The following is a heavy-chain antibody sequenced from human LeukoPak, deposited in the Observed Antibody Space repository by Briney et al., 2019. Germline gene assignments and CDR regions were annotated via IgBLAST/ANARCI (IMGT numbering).Heavy chain of an antibody. V-gene: IGHV3-7*01. J-gene: IGHJ4*02. CDR1: GFTFSSYA. D-gene: IGHD3-10*01. Sequence: GGSLRLSCAASGFTFSSYAMSWVRQAPGKGLEWVANIKQDGSEKYYVDSVKGRFTISRDNAKNSLYLQMNSLRAEDTAVYYCARDLVVRGVHHDYWGQGTLVTVSS. CDR2: IKQDGSEK. CDR3: ARDLVVRGVHHDY.